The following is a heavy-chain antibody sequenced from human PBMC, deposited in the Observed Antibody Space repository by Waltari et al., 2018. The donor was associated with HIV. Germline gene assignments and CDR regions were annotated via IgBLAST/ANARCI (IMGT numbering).Heavy chain of an antibody. V-gene: IGHV4-39*01. J-gene: IGHJ4*02. CDR3: ASLYYDILTGYWGGGYYFDY. D-gene: IGHD3-9*01. Sequence: QLQLQESGPGLVKPSETLSLTCTVSGGSISSSSYYWGWIRQPPGKGLEWIGSIYYSGSTDYNPSLKSRVTISVDTSKNQFSLKLSSVTAADTAVYYCASLYYDILTGYWGGGYYFDYWGQGTLVTVSS. CDR1: GGSISSSSYY. CDR2: IYYSGST.